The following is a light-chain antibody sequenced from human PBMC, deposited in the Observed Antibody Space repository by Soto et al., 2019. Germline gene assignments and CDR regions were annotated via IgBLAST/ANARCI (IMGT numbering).Light chain of an antibody. CDR3: GSWDSSLSAYV. V-gene: IGLV1-51*01. J-gene: IGLJ1*01. CDR2: DDD. CDR1: SANIGAAYN. Sequence: QSVLTQPPSVSGAPGQRVTIPCTGSSANIGAAYNVDWYQQLPGTAPKLLIYDDDKRPSGIPDRFSGSKSGTSATLGITGFQTGDEADYYCGSWDSSLSAYVFGTGTKVTVL.